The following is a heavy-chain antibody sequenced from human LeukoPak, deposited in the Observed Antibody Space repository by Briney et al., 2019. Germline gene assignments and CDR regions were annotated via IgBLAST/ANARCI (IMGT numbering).Heavy chain of an antibody. Sequence: SGGFLRLSCAASGFTFSSYAMHWVRQAPGKGLEWVAVISYDGSNKYYADSVKGRFTISRDNSKNTLYLQMNSLRAEDTAVYYCAREDPGIAVADYWGQGTLVTVSS. CDR2: ISYDGSNK. J-gene: IGHJ4*02. CDR1: GFTFSSYA. CDR3: AREDPGIAVADY. D-gene: IGHD6-19*01. V-gene: IGHV3-30-3*01.